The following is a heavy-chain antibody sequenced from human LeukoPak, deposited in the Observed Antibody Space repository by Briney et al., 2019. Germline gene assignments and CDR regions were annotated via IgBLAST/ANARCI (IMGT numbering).Heavy chain of an antibody. CDR1: GFTFSSYW. CDR3: AKNQGYGSAWYARDGFDM. V-gene: IGHV3-74*01. CDR2: INSDGSST. Sequence: GGSLRLSCAASGFTFSSYWMHWVRQAPGKGLVWVSRINSDGSSTSYADSVKGRCTISRDNAKNTLYLQMNSLRAEDTAVYYCAKNQGYGSAWYARDGFDMWGQGTRVTVSS. D-gene: IGHD6-19*01. J-gene: IGHJ3*02.